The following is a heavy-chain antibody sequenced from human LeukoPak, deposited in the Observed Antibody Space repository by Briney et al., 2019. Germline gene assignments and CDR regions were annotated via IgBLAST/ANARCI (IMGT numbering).Heavy chain of an antibody. D-gene: IGHD3-22*01. Sequence: GESLKISCKGSGYSFTSYWIGWVCQMPGKGLEWMGIIYPGDSDTRYSPSFQGQVTISADKSISTAYLQWSSLKASDTAMYYCARRVDSSGYYQYYFDYWGQGTLVTVSS. J-gene: IGHJ4*02. CDR1: GYSFTSYW. CDR3: ARRVDSSGYYQYYFDY. V-gene: IGHV5-51*01. CDR2: IYPGDSDT.